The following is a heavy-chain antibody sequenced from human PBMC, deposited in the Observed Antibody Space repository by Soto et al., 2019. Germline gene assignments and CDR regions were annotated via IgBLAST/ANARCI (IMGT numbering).Heavy chain of an antibody. CDR2: IIPILGIA. J-gene: IGHJ3*02. D-gene: IGHD7-27*01. V-gene: IGHV1-69*10. Sequence: ASVKVSCKASGGTFSSYAISWVRQAPGQGLEWMGGIIPILGIANYAQKFQGRVTITADKSTSTAYMELSSLRSEDTAVYYCAREILELTGLKDGAFDIWGQGTMVTVSS. CDR3: AREILELTGLKDGAFDI. CDR1: GGTFSSYA.